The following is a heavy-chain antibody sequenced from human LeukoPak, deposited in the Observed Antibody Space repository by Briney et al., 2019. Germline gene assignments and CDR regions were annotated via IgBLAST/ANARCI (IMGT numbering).Heavy chain of an antibody. CDR1: GGSISSYY. J-gene: IGHJ4*02. CDR2: IYYSGST. D-gene: IGHD6-19*01. CDR3: ARHGSSGWSDFDY. Sequence: NPSETLSLTCAVSGGSISSYYWSWIRQPPGKGLEWIGYIYYSGSTNYNPSLKSRVTISVETSKNEFSLKLRSVTAADTAVYYCARHGSSGWSDFDYWGQGTLVTVSS. V-gene: IGHV4-59*01.